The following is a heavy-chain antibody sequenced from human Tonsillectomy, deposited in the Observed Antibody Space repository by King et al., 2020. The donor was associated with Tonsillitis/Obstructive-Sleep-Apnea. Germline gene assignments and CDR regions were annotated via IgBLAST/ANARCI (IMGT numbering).Heavy chain of an antibody. D-gene: IGHD3-10*01. CDR2: IYHSGST. V-gene: IGHV4-4*02. J-gene: IGHJ4*02. Sequence: VQLQESGPGLVKASGTLSLTCAVSDGSISSPNWWSWVRQPPGKGLEWIGEIYHSGSTNYNPSLQSRVTISVDKSRNHFSLKLNSVTAADTAVYYCASVEGSGSYSPFDSWGRGTLVTVSS. CDR3: ASVEGSGSYSPFDS. CDR1: DGSISSPNW.